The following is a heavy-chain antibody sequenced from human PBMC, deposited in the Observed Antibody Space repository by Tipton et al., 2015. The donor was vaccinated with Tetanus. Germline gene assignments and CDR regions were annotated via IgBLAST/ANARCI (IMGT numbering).Heavy chain of an antibody. CDR2: IYSSGSA. D-gene: IGHD1-20*01. Sequence: GLVKPSETLSLTCSVSDGSSGNYYWSWIRQPPGKGLEWIGNIYSSGSANYNPPLKSRVTMSVDTSNNQFSLRLNSVTAADTAVYYCARRRYTWNRGGFDIWGQGTMVTVSS. CDR1: DGSSGNYY. V-gene: IGHV4-4*09. CDR3: ARRRYTWNRGGFDI. J-gene: IGHJ3*02.